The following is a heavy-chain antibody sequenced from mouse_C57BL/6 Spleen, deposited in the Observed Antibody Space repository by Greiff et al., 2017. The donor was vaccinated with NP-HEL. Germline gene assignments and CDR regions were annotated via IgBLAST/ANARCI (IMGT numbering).Heavy chain of an antibody. D-gene: IGHD2-3*01. V-gene: IGHV1-64*01. CDR3: ARSGDGYYSFDY. J-gene: IGHJ2*01. CDR1: GYTFTSYW. CDR2: IHPNSGST. Sequence: VQLQQPGAELVKPGASVKLSCKASGYTFTSYWMHWVKQRPGQGLEWIGMIHPNSGSTNYNEKFKSKATLTVDKSSSTAYMQLSSLTSEDSAVYYCARSGDGYYSFDYWGQGTTLTVSS.